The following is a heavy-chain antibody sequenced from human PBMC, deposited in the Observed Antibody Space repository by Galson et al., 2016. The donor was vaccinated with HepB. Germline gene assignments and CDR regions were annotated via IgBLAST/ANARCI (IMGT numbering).Heavy chain of an antibody. V-gene: IGHV3-33*01. CDR3: ATEDLSSPGNGALDI. Sequence: SLRLSCAASGFIFSHYGMHWVRQAPGEGLEWVAMIWFDGSSKHHSDSVRGRFTISRDNSKNTLYLEMNSLRAEDTAVYYCATEDLSSPGNGALDIWGQGARVTFSS. CDR2: IWFDGSSK. J-gene: IGHJ3*02. D-gene: IGHD6-13*01. CDR1: GFIFSHYG.